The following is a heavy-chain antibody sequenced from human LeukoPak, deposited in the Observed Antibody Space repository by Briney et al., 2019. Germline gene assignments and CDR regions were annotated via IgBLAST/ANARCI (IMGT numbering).Heavy chain of an antibody. CDR3: ARARSWGYATVVTPFDY. Sequence: GGSLRLSCAASGFTFSSYSMNWVRQAPGKGLEWVSSISSSSSYIYYADSVKGRFTISRDNAKNSLYLQMNSLRAEDTAVYYCARARSWGYATVVTPFDYWGQGTLVTVSS. V-gene: IGHV3-21*01. CDR1: GFTFSSYS. D-gene: IGHD4-23*01. J-gene: IGHJ4*02. CDR2: ISSSSSYI.